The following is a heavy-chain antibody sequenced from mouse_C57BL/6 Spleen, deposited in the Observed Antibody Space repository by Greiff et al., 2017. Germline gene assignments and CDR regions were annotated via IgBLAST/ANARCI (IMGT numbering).Heavy chain of an antibody. CDR3: ASSYYGSSYYYAMDY. CDR1: GYTFTDYY. Sequence: DVKLQESGPVLVKPGASVKMSCKASGYTFTDYYMNWVKQSHGKSLEWIGVINPYNGGTSYNQKFKGKATLTVDKSSSTAYMELNSLTSEDSAVYYCASSYYGSSYYYAMDYWGQGTSVTVSS. V-gene: IGHV1-19*01. CDR2: INPYNGGT. D-gene: IGHD1-1*01. J-gene: IGHJ4*01.